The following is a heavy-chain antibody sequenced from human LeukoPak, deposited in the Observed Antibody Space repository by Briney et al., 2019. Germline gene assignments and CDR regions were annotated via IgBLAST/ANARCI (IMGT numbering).Heavy chain of an antibody. V-gene: IGHV4-4*02. CDR3: ARGPYGVGGYSGTGGFDY. Sequence: PSETLSLTCAVSGGSISSSNWWSWVRQPPGKGLEWIGKIYHSGSTNYNPSLKSRVTISVDKSKNQFSLKLNSVTAADTAVYYCARGPYGVGGYSGTGGFDYWGQGTLVTVSS. CDR1: GGSISSSNW. J-gene: IGHJ4*02. D-gene: IGHD5-12*01. CDR2: IYHSGST.